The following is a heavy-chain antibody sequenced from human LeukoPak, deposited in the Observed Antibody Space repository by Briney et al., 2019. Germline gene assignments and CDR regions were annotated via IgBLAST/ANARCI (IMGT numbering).Heavy chain of an antibody. CDR1: GYTFTGYY. V-gene: IGHV1-2*02. J-gene: IGHJ4*02. D-gene: IGHD3-22*01. Sequence: ASVKVSCKASGYTFTGYYMHWVRQAPGQGRGWMGWINPNSGGTTYAQKFQGRVTMTRDTSISTAYMELSRLRSDDTAVYYCARAQGGASYYYDSSGYYFDYWGQGTLVTVSS. CDR2: INPNSGGT. CDR3: ARAQGGASYYYDSSGYYFDY.